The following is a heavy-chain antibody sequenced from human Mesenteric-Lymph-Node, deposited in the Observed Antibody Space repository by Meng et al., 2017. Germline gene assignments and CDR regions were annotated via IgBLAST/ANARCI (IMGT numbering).Heavy chain of an antibody. V-gene: IGHV1-24*01. CDR1: GYTLTELS. CDR3: AREPNYYDSSGYSHYIPHDY. CDR2: FDPEDGET. Sequence: ASVKVSCKVSGYTLTELSMHWVRQAPGKGLEWMGGFDPEDGETIYAQKFQGRVTMTEDTSTDTAYMELSSLRSEDTAVYYCAREPNYYDSSGYSHYIPHDYWGQGTLVTVSS. D-gene: IGHD3-22*01. J-gene: IGHJ4*02.